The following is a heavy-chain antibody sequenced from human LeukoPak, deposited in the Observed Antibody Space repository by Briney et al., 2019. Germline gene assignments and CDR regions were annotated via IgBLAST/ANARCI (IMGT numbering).Heavy chain of an antibody. J-gene: IGHJ6*02. Sequence: ASVKVSCKASGYTFTSYDINWVRQATGQGLEWMGWMNPNSGNTGYAQKFQGRVTMTRNTSISTAYMELSSLRSEDTAVYYCAGGRRQWLVSYYGMDVWGQGTTVTVSS. D-gene: IGHD6-19*01. V-gene: IGHV1-8*01. CDR2: MNPNSGNT. CDR3: AGGRRQWLVSYYGMDV. CDR1: GYTFTSYD.